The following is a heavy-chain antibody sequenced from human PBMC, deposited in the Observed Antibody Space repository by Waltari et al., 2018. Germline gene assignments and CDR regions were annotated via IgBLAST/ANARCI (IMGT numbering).Heavy chain of an antibody. D-gene: IGHD3-10*01. CDR2: IHPNSGDT. J-gene: IGHJ4*02. CDR3: ARGAAGHADY. CDR1: GYTFTDFY. Sequence: QVQLVQSGAEVTKPGASVKVSCETSGYTFTDFYIHWVRQAPGQGLEWMGWIHPNSGDTNYAQKFQGWVTMTRDTSISTAFMELTSDDTAVYFCARGAAGHADYWGQGTLVTVSS. V-gene: IGHV1-2*04.